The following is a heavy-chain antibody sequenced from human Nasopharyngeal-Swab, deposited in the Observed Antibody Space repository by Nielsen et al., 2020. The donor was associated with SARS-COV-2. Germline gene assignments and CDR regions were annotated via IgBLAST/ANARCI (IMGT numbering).Heavy chain of an antibody. CDR2: IYYSGST. CDR3: ARESYYDSSGYRRVFDY. Sequence: SETLPLTCTVSGGSISSYYWSWIRQPPGKGLEWIGYIYYSGSTNYNPSLKSRVTISVDTSKNQFSLKLSSVTAADTAVYYCARESYYDSSGYRRVFDYWGQGTLVTVSS. V-gene: IGHV4-59*01. J-gene: IGHJ4*02. D-gene: IGHD3-22*01. CDR1: GGSISSYY.